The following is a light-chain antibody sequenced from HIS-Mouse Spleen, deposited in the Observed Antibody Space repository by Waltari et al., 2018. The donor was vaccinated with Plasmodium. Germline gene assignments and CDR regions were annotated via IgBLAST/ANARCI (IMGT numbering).Light chain of an antibody. CDR1: SSDVGGYNS. V-gene: IGLV2-8*01. J-gene: IGLJ2*01. CDR3: SSYAGSNNFVV. CDR2: EVS. Sequence: QSALTQPPSASGSPGQSVTISCTGTSSDVGGYNSCSWYQHHPGKAPKLMIYEVSKRPSGVPDRFSGSKSGNTASLTVSGLQAEDEADYYCSSYAGSNNFVVFGGGTKLTVL.